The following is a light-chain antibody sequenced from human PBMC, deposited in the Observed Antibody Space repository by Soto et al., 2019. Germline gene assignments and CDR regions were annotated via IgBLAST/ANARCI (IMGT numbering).Light chain of an antibody. CDR1: SSDVGAYNY. CDR2: DVT. CDR3: TSYTXXXXXX. Sequence: QSALTQPASVSGPPGQSITISCTGTSSDVGAYNYVSWYQHHPGKAPRLVIYDVTNRPSGISDRFSGSKSGNTASLTISGXXAEDEADYYCTSYTXXXXXXFGTGX. J-gene: IGLJ1*01. V-gene: IGLV2-14*01.